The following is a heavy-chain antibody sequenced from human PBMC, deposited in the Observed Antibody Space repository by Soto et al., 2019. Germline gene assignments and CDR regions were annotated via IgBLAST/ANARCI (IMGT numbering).Heavy chain of an antibody. CDR2: INHSGST. J-gene: IGHJ5*02. Sequence: PXGTLSLTCAVYGGSFSGYYWSWIRQPPGKGLEWIGEINHSGSTNYNPSLKSRVTISVDTSKNQFSLKLSPVTAADTAVYYCARVGRSGELFSRGNWFDPWGQGTLVTVSS. CDR1: GGSFSGYY. D-gene: IGHD3-10*01. V-gene: IGHV4-34*01. CDR3: ARVGRSGELFSRGNWFDP.